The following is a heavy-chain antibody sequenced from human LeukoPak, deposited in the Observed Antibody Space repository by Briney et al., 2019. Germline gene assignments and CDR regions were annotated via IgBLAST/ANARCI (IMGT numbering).Heavy chain of an antibody. J-gene: IGHJ5*02. CDR1: GGSISSSSYY. CDR2: IYYSGST. Sequence: SETLSLTCTVSGGSISSSSYYWGWIRQPPGKGLEWIGSIYYSGSTYYNPSLKSRVTISVDTSKNQFSLKLSSVTAADTAVYYCARGELRYFDWLYGKGVHNWFDPWGQGTLVTVSS. D-gene: IGHD3-9*01. CDR3: ARGELRYFDWLYGKGVHNWFDP. V-gene: IGHV4-39*07.